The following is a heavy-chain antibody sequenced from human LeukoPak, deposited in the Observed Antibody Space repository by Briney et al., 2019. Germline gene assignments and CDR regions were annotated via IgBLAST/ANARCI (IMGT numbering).Heavy chain of an antibody. CDR2: ISAYNGNT. CDR1: GYTFTSYG. J-gene: IGHJ6*03. Sequence: ASVKVSCKASGYTFTSYGISWVRQAPGQGLEWMGWISAYNGNTNYAQKLQGRVTMTTDTSTSTAYMELRSLRSDDTAVYYCARVATVETYDFWSGLYYYYMDVWGKGTTVTVSS. D-gene: IGHD3-3*01. CDR3: ARVATVETYDFWSGLYYYYMDV. V-gene: IGHV1-18*01.